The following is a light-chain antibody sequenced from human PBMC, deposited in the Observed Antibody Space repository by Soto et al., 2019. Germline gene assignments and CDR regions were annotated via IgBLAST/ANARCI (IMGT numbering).Light chain of an antibody. CDR1: QSVSSSY. CDR3: QQYGASPRT. CDR2: GAS. V-gene: IGKV3-20*01. Sequence: EIVLTPSPGTLSLSPGERATLSCRARQSVSSSYLAWYQHKPGQAPRLLIYGASSRATGLPDRFSGSGTGTDFTLTISSLEPEDFAVYHCQQYGASPRTFGQGTKVEIK. J-gene: IGKJ1*01.